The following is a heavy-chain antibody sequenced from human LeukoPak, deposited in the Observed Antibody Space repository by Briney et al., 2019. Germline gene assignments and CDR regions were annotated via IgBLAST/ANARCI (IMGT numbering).Heavy chain of an antibody. J-gene: IGHJ4*02. CDR3: ARVLLAYYFDSSGYYDY. V-gene: IGHV1-2*02. CDR1: GYTFTGYY. CDR2: INPNSGGI. D-gene: IGHD3-22*01. Sequence: ASVKVSCKASGYTFTGYYMHRVRQAPGQGLEWMGWINPNSGGINYAQKFQDRVTMTRDTSISTAYMELSRLRSDDTAVYCCARVLLAYYFDSSGYYDYWGQGTLVTVSS.